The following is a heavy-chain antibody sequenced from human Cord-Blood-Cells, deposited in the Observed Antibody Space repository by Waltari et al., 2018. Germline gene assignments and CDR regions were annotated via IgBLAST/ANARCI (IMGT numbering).Heavy chain of an antibody. J-gene: IGHJ6*02. CDR1: GGTFSSYA. V-gene: IGHV1-69*01. CDR2: IIPIFGTA. D-gene: IGHD3-10*01. CDR3: ARGGYYYGSGSYYYYYGMDG. Sequence: QSGAEVKKPGSSVKVSCKASGGTFSSYAISWVRPAPGQGLEWMGGIIPIFGTANYAQKLQVRVTITADESTSTAYMERSRLGSEDTAVYYCARGGYYYGSGSYYYYYGMDGWGQGTTVTVSS.